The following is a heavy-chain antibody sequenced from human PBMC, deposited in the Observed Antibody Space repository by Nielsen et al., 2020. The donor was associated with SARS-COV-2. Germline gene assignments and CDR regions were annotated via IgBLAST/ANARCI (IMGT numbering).Heavy chain of an antibody. CDR3: AKEGFQKADFWSGYYRFIDY. CDR1: GFTFNSYV. Sequence: GESLKISCAASGFTFNSYVMTWVRQAPGKGLEWVAVISYDGSNKYYADSVKGRFTISRDNSKNTLYLQMNSLRAEDTAVYYCAKEGFQKADFWSGYYRFIDYWGQGTLVTVSS. CDR2: ISYDGSNK. D-gene: IGHD3-3*01. V-gene: IGHV3-30*18. J-gene: IGHJ4*02.